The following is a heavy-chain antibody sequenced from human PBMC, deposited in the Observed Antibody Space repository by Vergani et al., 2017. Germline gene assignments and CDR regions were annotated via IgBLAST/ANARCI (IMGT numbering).Heavy chain of an antibody. Sequence: QVQLVESGGGVVQPGRSLRLSCAASGFTFSSYGMHWVRQAPGKGLEWVAVISYDGSNKYYADSVKGRFTISRDNSKNTLYLQMNSLRAEDTAVYYCAKDLITMVRGVLYGMDVLCQGP. CDR3: AKDLITMVRGVLYGMDV. CDR1: GFTFSSYG. J-gene: IGHJ6*02. V-gene: IGHV3-30*18. D-gene: IGHD3-10*01. CDR2: ISYDGSNK.